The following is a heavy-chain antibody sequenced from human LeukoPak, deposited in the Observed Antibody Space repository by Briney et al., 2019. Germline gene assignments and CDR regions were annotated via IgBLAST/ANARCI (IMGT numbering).Heavy chain of an antibody. J-gene: IGHJ4*02. D-gene: IGHD2-21*02. CDR1: GFTFTNYW. CDR2: IKQDRSEK. CDR3: ARMGMVTAGGYFDY. Sequence: GGSLRLSCAASGFTFTNYWMSWVRQAPGKGLELVANIKQDRSEKYYVDSVKGRFTISRDNAKNSLYLQMNSLRAEDTAVYYCARMGMVTAGGYFDYWGQGTLVTVSS. V-gene: IGHV3-7*01.